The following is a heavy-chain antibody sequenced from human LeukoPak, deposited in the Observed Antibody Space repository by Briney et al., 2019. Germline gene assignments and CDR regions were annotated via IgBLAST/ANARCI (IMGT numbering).Heavy chain of an antibody. D-gene: IGHD2-15*01. CDR3: ARRCSGSEFYFDY. Sequence: GGSLRLSCAASGFTFSSHWMHLVRQAPGKGLLWVSRINTDESGTSYADSVKGRFTISRDNAKDSLYLQMNSLRAEDTAVYYCARRCSGSEFYFDYWGQGTLVTVSS. J-gene: IGHJ4*02. V-gene: IGHV3-74*01. CDR2: INTDESGT. CDR1: GFTFSSHW.